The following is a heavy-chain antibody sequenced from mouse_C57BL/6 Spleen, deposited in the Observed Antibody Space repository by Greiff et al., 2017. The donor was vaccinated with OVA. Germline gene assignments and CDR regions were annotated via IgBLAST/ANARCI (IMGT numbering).Heavy chain of an antibody. CDR3: ARSNYGSSYRYYFDY. Sequence: VQLQQSGPELVKPGASVKMSCKASGYTFTDYNMHWVKQSHGKSLEWIGYINPNNGGTSYNQKFKGKATLTVNKSSSTAYMELRSLTSEDSAVYYCARSNYGSSYRYYFDYWGQGTTLTVSS. CDR2: INPNNGGT. V-gene: IGHV1-22*01. CDR1: GYTFTDYN. D-gene: IGHD1-1*01. J-gene: IGHJ2*01.